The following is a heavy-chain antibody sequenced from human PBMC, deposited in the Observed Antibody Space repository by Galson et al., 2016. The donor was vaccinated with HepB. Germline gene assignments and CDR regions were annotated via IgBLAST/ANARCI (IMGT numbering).Heavy chain of an antibody. J-gene: IGHJ5*02. D-gene: IGHD4-17*01. V-gene: IGHV3-30-3*01. CDR1: GFDFNASS. Sequence: SLRLSCAASGFDFNASSMHWVRQSPDKGLEWVAGISFDGRNSYYADSVKGRFIISRDSSKKTVYLQMNSLRSKDTAVYYCARSAAGRTATTTLAWGQGILVTVSS. CDR3: ARSAAGRTATTTLA. CDR2: ISFDGRNS.